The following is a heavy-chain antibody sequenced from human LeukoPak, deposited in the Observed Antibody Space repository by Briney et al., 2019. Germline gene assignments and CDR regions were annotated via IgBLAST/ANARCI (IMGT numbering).Heavy chain of an antibody. CDR2: ISYDGSNK. CDR3: ARDLEGYYYGSGSYSWFDP. Sequence: AGRSLRLSCAASGFTFSSYAMHWVRQAPGKGLEWVAVISYDGSNKYYADSVKGRFTISRDNSKNTLYLQMNSLRAEDTAVYYCARDLEGYYYGSGSYSWFDPWGQGTLVTVSS. V-gene: IGHV3-30-3*01. D-gene: IGHD3-10*01. CDR1: GFTFSSYA. J-gene: IGHJ5*02.